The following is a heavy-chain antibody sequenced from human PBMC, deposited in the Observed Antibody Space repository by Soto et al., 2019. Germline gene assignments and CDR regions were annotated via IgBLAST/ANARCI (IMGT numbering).Heavy chain of an antibody. CDR2: INSDGSST. D-gene: IGHD2-15*01. V-gene: IGHV3-74*01. CDR1: GFTFSSYW. Sequence: GGSLRLSCAASGFTFSSYWMHWVRQAPGKGLVWVSRINSDGSSTSYAGSVKGRFTISRDNAKNTLYLQMNSLRAEDTTVYYCVRTSLVVAAATREDYWGQGTLVTVSS. CDR3: VRTSLVVAAATREDY. J-gene: IGHJ4*02.